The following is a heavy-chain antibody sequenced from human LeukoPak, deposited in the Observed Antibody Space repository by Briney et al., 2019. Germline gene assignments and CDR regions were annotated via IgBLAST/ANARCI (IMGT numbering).Heavy chain of an antibody. D-gene: IGHD3-3*01. J-gene: IGHJ4*02. CDR1: GFTFSSYA. V-gene: IGHV3-23*01. CDR3: AKKGPVLWSGYYTALDY. Sequence: PGGSLRLSCSASGFTFSSYAMSWVRQAPGKGLEWVSATSGSGGSTYYADSVKGRFTISRDNSKNTLYLQMNSLRAEDTAVYYCAKKGPVLWSGYYTALDYWGQGTLVTVSS. CDR2: TSGSGGST.